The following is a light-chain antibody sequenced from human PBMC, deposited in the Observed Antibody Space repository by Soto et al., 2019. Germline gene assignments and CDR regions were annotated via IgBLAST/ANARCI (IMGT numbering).Light chain of an antibody. J-gene: IGKJ5*01. V-gene: IGKV1-33*01. CDR1: QNINNN. Sequence: DIQMTQSPSSLSASIGDRVTITCQASQNINNNLSWYQQKPGKAPNLLIYHASKLAKGVPSRFSGSGSGTDFTLTISSLQPEDVATYYCQQHNSYQITCGQGTRREIK. CDR3: QQHNSYQIT. CDR2: HAS.